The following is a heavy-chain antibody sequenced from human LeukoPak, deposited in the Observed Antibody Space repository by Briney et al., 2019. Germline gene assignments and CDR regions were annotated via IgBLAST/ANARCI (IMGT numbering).Heavy chain of an antibody. D-gene: IGHD2-2*01. V-gene: IGHV3-64*01. J-gene: IGHJ4*02. Sequence: GGSLRLSCAASGFTFSSYAMHWARQAPGKGLEYVSAISTDGGSPYYANSVKGRFTISRDNSKNTLYLQMGSLRAEDMAVYYCARWSSTSCYDYWGQGTLVTVSS. CDR1: GFTFSSYA. CDR3: ARWSSTSCYDY. CDR2: ISTDGGSP.